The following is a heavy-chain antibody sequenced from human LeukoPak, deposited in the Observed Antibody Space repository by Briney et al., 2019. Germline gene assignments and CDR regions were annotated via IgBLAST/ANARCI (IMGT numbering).Heavy chain of an antibody. CDR3: ARVVSGRAVDP. D-gene: IGHD5-24*01. J-gene: IGHJ5*02. V-gene: IGHV4-30-4*01. Sequence: SQTLSLTCTLSGGSISSGDYYWSWIRQPPGKGLEWIGYIYYSGSTYYNPSLKSRVTISVDTSKNQFSLKLSSVTAADTAVYYCARVVSGRAVDPWGQGTLVTVSS. CDR2: IYYSGST. CDR1: GGSISSGDYY.